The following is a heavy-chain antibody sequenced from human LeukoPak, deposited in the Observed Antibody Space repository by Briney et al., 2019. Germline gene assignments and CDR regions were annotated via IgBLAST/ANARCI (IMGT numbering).Heavy chain of an antibody. D-gene: IGHD1/OR15-1a*01. CDR3: ANDSPSRTATTEVPVDY. CDR2: ISYDGSHK. J-gene: IGHJ4*02. Sequence: GGSLRLSCAASRITFRSYGMHWVRQAPGKGLEWVAVISYDGSHKYYAESVKGRFSISRDNSKNTLYLQMNSLRAEDTAVYYCANDSPSRTATTEVPVDYWGQGTLVTVSS. V-gene: IGHV3-30*18. CDR1: RITFRSYG.